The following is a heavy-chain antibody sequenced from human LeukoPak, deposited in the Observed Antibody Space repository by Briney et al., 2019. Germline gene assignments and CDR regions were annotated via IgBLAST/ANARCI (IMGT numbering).Heavy chain of an antibody. D-gene: IGHD3-10*01. V-gene: IGHV4-34*01. CDR2: INHSGST. J-gene: IGHJ5*02. Sequence: PSETLSLTCAVYGGSFSGYYWSWIRQPPGKGLEWIGEINHSGSTNYNPSLKSRVTILVDTSKNQFSLKLSSVTAADTAVYYCARSITMVRGVRSINWFDPWGQGTLVTVSS. CDR3: ARSITMVRGVRSINWFDP. CDR1: GGSFSGYY.